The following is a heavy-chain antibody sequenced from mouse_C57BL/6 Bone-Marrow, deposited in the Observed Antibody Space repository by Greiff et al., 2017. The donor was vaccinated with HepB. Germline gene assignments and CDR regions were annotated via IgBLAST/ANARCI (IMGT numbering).Heavy chain of an antibody. CDR3: AKRGAAQATLYAMDY. D-gene: IGHD3-2*02. CDR2: IWRGGST. J-gene: IGHJ4*01. V-gene: IGHV2-5*01. CDR1: GFSLTSYG. Sequence: QVHVKQSGPGLVQPSQSLSITCTVSGFSLTSYGVHWVRQSPGKGLEWLGVIWRGGSTDYNAAFMSRLSITKDNSKSQVFFKMNSLQADDTAIYYCAKRGAAQATLYAMDYWGQGTSVTVSS.